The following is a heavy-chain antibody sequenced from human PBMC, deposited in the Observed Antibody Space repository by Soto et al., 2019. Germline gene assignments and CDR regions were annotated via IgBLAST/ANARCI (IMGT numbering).Heavy chain of an antibody. CDR1: GYTFTSYD. Sequence: QVQLVQSGAEVKKPGASVKVSCKASGYTFTSYDIYWVRQATGQGLEWMGWMDPNSGNTGYGKKFKGRITMTRNTSIRTAYMELSSLRSEDTAVYYCARAEDYGDYAQEGWGQGTLVTVSS. CDR2: MDPNSGNT. CDR3: ARAEDYGDYAQEG. J-gene: IGHJ4*02. V-gene: IGHV1-8*01. D-gene: IGHD4-17*01.